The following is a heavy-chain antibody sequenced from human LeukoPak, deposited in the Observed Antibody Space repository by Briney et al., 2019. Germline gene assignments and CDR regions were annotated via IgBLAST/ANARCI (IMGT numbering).Heavy chain of an antibody. Sequence: SETLSLTCAVYGGSFSGYYWSWIRQPPGKGLEWIGEINHSGSTNYNPSLKSRVTISVDTSKNQFSLKLSSVTAADTAVYYCARRPLWFGESHWGQGTLVTVSS. V-gene: IGHV4-34*01. CDR2: INHSGST. CDR3: ARRPLWFGESH. J-gene: IGHJ4*02. D-gene: IGHD3-10*01. CDR1: GGSFSGYY.